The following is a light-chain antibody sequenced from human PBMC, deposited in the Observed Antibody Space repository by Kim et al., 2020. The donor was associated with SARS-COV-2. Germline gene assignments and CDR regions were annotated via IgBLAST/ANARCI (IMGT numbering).Light chain of an antibody. Sequence: DIQMTQSPSSLSASVGDRATITCRASHDISNYLAWYQQRPGEPPNLLVFGASTLRSGVPSRFSGSGSGTDFTLTISSLQPEDVATYHCKQYNSCPFTFGPGTKVDIK. J-gene: IGKJ3*01. CDR3: KQYNSCPFT. CDR1: HDISNY. CDR2: GAS. V-gene: IGKV1-27*01.